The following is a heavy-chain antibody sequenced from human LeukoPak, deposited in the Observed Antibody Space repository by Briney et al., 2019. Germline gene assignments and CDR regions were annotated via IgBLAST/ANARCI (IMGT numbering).Heavy chain of an antibody. Sequence: GASVKVSCKASGGTFSSYAISWVRQAPGQGLEWMGGIIPIFGTANYAQKLQGRVTMTTDTSTSTAYMELRSLRSDDTAVYYCARDGHRRYYYDSSGREDAFDIWGQGTMVTVSS. D-gene: IGHD3-22*01. CDR2: IIPIFGTA. CDR3: ARDGHRRYYYDSSGREDAFDI. J-gene: IGHJ3*02. V-gene: IGHV1-69*05. CDR1: GGTFSSYA.